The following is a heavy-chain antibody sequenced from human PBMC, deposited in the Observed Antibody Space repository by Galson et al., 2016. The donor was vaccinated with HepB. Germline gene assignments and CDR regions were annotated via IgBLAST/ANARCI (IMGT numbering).Heavy chain of an antibody. Sequence: TLSLTCTVSGVSITSFYWTWIRQPPGGGLDWIGYIYHGGSGNYSPSLKSRVTMSLDTPKNQFSLRLSSVTAADTALYYCVRQTTHSSNPTGYNGRWFDPWGHGSLVTVSS. CDR2: IYHGGSG. J-gene: IGHJ5*02. CDR1: GVSITSFY. V-gene: IGHV4-59*08. CDR3: VRQTTHSSNPTGYNGRWFDP. D-gene: IGHD3-9*01.